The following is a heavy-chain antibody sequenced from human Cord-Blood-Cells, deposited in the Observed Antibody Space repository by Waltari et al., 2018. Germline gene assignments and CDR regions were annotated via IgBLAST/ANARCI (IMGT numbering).Heavy chain of an antibody. CDR3: ANIGYIPAAIDY. J-gene: IGHJ4*02. V-gene: IGHV3-23*01. CDR2: ISGSGGST. D-gene: IGHD2-2*01. CDR1: GFTFSSSA. Sequence: EVQLLESGGGWVQPGGSLRLSCAASGFTFSSSAMCWVRQAPGKGVDWVSAISGSGGSTYYADSVKGRFTISRDNSKNTLYLQMNSLRAEDTAVYYCANIGYIPAAIDYWGQGTLVTVSS.